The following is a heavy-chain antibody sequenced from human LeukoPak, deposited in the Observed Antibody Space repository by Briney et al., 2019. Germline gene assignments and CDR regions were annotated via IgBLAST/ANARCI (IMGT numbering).Heavy chain of an antibody. CDR1: GGSISSGGYY. V-gene: IGHV4-30-2*01. Sequence: SQTLSLTCTVSGGSISSGGYYWSWIRQPPGKGLEWIGYIYHSGSTYFNPSLKSRVTISVDRSKNQFSLKLNSVTAADTAVYYCARFLLRGRYFDLWGRDTLVTVSS. J-gene: IGHJ2*01. D-gene: IGHD3-3*01. CDR3: ARFLLRGRYFDL. CDR2: IYHSGST.